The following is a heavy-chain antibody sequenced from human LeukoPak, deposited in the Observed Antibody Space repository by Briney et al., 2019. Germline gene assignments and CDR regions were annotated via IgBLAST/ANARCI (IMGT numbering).Heavy chain of an antibody. J-gene: IGHJ6*02. CDR3: ARHVPSIFGVVIYYYYYYGMDV. CDR1: GGSISGSSYY. CDR2: IYYSGST. Sequence: SETLSLTCTVSGGSISGSSYYWGWIRQPPGKGLEWIGSIYYSGSTYYNPSLKSRVTISVDTSKNQFSLKLSSVTAADTAVYYCARHVPSIFGVVIYYYYYYGMDVWGQGTTVTVSS. V-gene: IGHV4-39*01. D-gene: IGHD3-3*01.